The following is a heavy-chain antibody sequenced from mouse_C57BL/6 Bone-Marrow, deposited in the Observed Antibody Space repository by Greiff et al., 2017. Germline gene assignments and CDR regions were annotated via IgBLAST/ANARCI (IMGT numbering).Heavy chain of an antibody. CDR1: GYAFTNYL. D-gene: IGHD1-3*01. J-gene: IGHJ2*01. CDR2: INPGSGGS. Sequence: QVQLQQSGAELVRPGTSVKVSCKASGYAFTNYLIEWVKQRPGQGLEWIGVINPGSGGSNYDEKFKGKATLTADKSSNTAYMQISSLRTEDSAVYFCARKGVADYWGQGTTLTVSS. CDR3: ARKGVADY. V-gene: IGHV1-54*01.